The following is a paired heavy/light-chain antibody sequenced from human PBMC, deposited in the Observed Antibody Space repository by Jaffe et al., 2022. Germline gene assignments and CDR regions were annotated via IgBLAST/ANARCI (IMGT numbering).Heavy chain of an antibody. J-gene: IGHJ5*02. CDR2: IVGDGDE. D-gene: IGHD6-19*01. Sequence: QVTLRESGPALVKSTETLTLTCTFSGFELDHSNVCVTWVRQPPGKALEWLALIVGDGDESYSSSLKTRLSVSKDSSKNEVVLTMTDMQPADTATYYCARIDRYSSVWSRGWFDPWGQGALVTVSS. CDR3: ARIDRYSSVWSRGWFDP. V-gene: IGHV2-70*18. CDR1: GFELDHSNVC.
Light chain of an antibody. CDR1: RIGGKS. J-gene: IGLJ3*02. Sequence: SYVLTQAPSVSLAPGQTAKITCEGDRIGGKSVHWYQQKSGQAPVLVVYNDSERPSGIPDRFSGSNSGNTATLTISGVEAGDEADYFCQVWDSSGDPVVFGGGTKVTVL. CDR3: QVWDSSGDPVV. CDR2: NDS. V-gene: IGLV3-21*02.